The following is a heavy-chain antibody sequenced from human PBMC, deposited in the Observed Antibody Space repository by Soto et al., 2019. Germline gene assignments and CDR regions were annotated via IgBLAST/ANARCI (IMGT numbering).Heavy chain of an antibody. D-gene: IGHD3-10*01. Sequence: PGGSLRLSCAASGFKFSSYAMHWVRQAAGKGLEWVSAISGSGGSTYYADSVKGRFTISRDNSKNTLYLQMNSLRAEDTAVYYCAKGREFDPTVYYWGQGTLVTVSS. CDR2: ISGSGGST. V-gene: IGHV3-23*01. J-gene: IGHJ4*02. CDR1: GFKFSSYA. CDR3: AKGREFDPTVYY.